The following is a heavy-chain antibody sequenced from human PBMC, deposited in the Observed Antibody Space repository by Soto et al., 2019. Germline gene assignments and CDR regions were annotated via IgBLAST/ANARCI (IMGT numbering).Heavy chain of an antibody. CDR2: INHSGST. Sequence: SATLSLTFSVYGWSFSGYYWSWIRPPPGKGLEWIGEINHSGSTNYNPSLKSRVTISVDTSKNQFSLKLSSVTAADTAVYYCARGFGGGIFGEVISPYYYYGMDVWGQGTTVTVS. D-gene: IGHD3-3*01. J-gene: IGHJ6*02. CDR1: GWSFSGYY. CDR3: ARGFGGGIFGEVISPYYYYGMDV. V-gene: IGHV4-34*01.